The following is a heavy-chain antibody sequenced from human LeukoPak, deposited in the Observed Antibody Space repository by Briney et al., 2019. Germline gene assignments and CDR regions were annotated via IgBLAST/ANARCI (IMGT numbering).Heavy chain of an antibody. Sequence: SGTLCLTCTVSGDSISSYYWSWIRQTPGKGLEWIGYIYLSESTNYNPSLKSRVTIPVDTSKNEFSLKLTSVTAADTAVYYCARALFRFDSSSRSLHWYFDLWGRSTLVTVSS. V-gene: IGHV4-59*01. D-gene: IGHD3-22*01. CDR3: ARALFRFDSSSRSLHWYFDL. J-gene: IGHJ2*01. CDR2: IYLSEST. CDR1: GDSISSYY.